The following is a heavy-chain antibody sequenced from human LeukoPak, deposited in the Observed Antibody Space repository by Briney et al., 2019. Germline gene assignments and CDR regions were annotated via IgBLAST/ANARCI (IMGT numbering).Heavy chain of an antibody. V-gene: IGHV1-8*01. D-gene: IGHD3-3*01. Sequence: GASVKVSCKASGYTFTSYDINWVRQATGQGLEWMGWMSPDSGYTGYAQTFQGRVTLTRNTSVSTAFMELSSLRSEDTAVYYCARDMSSVLRFLEWSPRHSLDYWGQGTLVTVSS. CDR3: ARDMSSVLRFLEWSPRHSLDY. CDR2: MSPDSGYT. J-gene: IGHJ4*02. CDR1: GYTFTSYD.